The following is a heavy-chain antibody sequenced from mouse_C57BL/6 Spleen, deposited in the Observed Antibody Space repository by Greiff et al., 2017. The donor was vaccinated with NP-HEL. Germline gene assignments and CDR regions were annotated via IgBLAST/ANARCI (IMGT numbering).Heavy chain of an antibody. D-gene: IGHD2-4*01. CDR3: ARPYDYDPHWYFDV. CDR1: GYTFTSYW. J-gene: IGHJ1*03. Sequence: QVQLQQPGAELVKPGASVKLSCKASGYTFTSYWMHWVKQRPGQGLEWIGMIHPNSGSTNYNEKFKSKATLTVDKSSSTAYMQLSSLTSEDSAVYYGARPYDYDPHWYFDVWGTGTTVTVSS. CDR2: IHPNSGST. V-gene: IGHV1-64*01.